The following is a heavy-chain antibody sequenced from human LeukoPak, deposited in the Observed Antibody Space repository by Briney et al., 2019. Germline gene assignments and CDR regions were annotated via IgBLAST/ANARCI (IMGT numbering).Heavy chain of an antibody. CDR3: ARWEGNGCYFDF. Sequence: PGGSLRLSCAASGFTFSNYWMSWVRQAPGKGLEWVANIHQDGSEKYHADSVKGRFTISRDNAKNSLYLQMDSLRAEDSAVYYCARWEGNGCYFDFGGQGTLVTVSS. CDR2: IHQDGSEK. CDR1: GFTFSNYW. J-gene: IGHJ4*02. V-gene: IGHV3-7*01. D-gene: IGHD2-8*01.